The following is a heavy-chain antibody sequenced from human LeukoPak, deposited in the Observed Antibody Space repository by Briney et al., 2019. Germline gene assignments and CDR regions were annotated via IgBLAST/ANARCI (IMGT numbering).Heavy chain of an antibody. CDR3: TRDHITSWQIDF. D-gene: IGHD2-2*01. J-gene: IGHJ4*02. CDR2: VRPGDGPT. V-gene: IGHV3-23*01. Sequence: PGGSLRLSCEGSGFTFRSYAMSWVRRAPGKGLEWVSHVRPGDGPTTYAESVKGRFTISRDNSKNTVSLQMNSLRVEDTAVYYCTRDHITSWQIDFWGQGTMVTVSS. CDR1: GFTFRSYA.